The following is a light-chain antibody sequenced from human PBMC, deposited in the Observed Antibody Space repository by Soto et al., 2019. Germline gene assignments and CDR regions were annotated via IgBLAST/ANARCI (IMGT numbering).Light chain of an antibody. CDR2: KVS. J-gene: IGKJ5*01. Sequence: DVVMTQSPLSLPVTLGQPASISCRSNQSLVHSDGIAYFSWFQQRPGRSPRRLIYKVSNRDSGVPARFSGSGSGTDFALKISRVEAEDVGVYQRMPGTNSPIPVGQGTRLESK. V-gene: IGKV2-30*02. CDR1: QSLVHSDGIAY. CDR3: MPGTNSPIP.